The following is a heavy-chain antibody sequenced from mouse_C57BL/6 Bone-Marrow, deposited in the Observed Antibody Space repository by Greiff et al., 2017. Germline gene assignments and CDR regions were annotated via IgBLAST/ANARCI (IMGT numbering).Heavy chain of an antibody. CDR1: CYNFTSYW. CDR3: ARSYYGNYGAMDF. Sequence: QVQLQQPRAELVQPGASVKLSCKASCYNFTSYWMHWVKKRHGRGLEWHGRIDPNSGGTKYNEQLKSKGTLTVDKPSSTAYMQLSSLTSEDSAVYYCARSYYGNYGAMDFWGQGTSVTVSA. D-gene: IGHD2-10*01. CDR2: IDPNSGGT. J-gene: IGHJ4*01. V-gene: IGHV1-72*01.